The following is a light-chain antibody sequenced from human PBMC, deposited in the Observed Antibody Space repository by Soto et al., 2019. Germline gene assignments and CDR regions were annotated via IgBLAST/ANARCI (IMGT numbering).Light chain of an antibody. V-gene: IGLV2-14*01. Sequence: QSALTQPASVSGSPGQSITISCTGTSSDVGGYNYVSWYQQHPGKAPKFMIYEVSNRPSGVSNRFSGSKSGNTASLTISGLQAEDEADYYCTSYTSSDPYVLGSGTKVTVL. CDR2: EVS. CDR3: TSYTSSDPYV. J-gene: IGLJ1*01. CDR1: SSDVGGYNY.